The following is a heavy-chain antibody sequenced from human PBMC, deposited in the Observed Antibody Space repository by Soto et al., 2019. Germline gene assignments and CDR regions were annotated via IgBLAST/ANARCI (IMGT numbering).Heavy chain of an antibody. Sequence: GGSLRLSCAASGFTFSSYEMNWVRQAPGKGLEWVSYISSSGSTIYYADSVKGRFTISRDNAKNSLYLQMNSLRAEDTAVYYCARDGAIAARPRPPLDYWGQGTLVTVSS. V-gene: IGHV3-48*03. CDR2: ISSSGSTI. D-gene: IGHD6-6*01. CDR3: ARDGAIAARPRPPLDY. CDR1: GFTFSSYE. J-gene: IGHJ4*02.